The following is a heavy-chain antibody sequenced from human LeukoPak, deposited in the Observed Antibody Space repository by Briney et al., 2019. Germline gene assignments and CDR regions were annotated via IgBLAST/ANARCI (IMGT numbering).Heavy chain of an antibody. Sequence: GGSLRLSCAASGLTFSSYEMHWVRQAPGKGLEWVSYISSSGSTINYADSVKGRFIISRDNAKNSLYLQMNSLRAEDTAVYYCARDSYCSGGSCLPFFDYWGQGTLVTVSS. D-gene: IGHD2-15*01. J-gene: IGHJ4*02. CDR3: ARDSYCSGGSCLPFFDY. CDR1: GLTFSSYE. V-gene: IGHV3-48*03. CDR2: ISSSGSTI.